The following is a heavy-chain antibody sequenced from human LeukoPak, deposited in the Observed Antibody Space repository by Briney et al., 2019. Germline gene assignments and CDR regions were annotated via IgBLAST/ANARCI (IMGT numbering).Heavy chain of an antibody. Sequence: SETLSLTCAVYGGSFSGYYWGSIRQPPGKWLGWIGEINHSGSTNYNPSLKSRVTISVDTSKNQFSLKLSSVTAADTAVYYCARGFYYGSGGLRYYYYYMDVWGKGTTVTVSS. CDR1: GGSFSGYY. CDR3: ARGFYYGSGGLRYYYYYMDV. J-gene: IGHJ6*03. V-gene: IGHV4-34*01. CDR2: INHSGST. D-gene: IGHD3-10*01.